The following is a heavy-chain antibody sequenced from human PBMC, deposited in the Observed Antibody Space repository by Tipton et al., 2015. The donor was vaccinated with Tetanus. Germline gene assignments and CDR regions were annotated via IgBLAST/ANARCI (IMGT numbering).Heavy chain of an antibody. D-gene: IGHD2-8*02. Sequence: LVKPTQTLTLTCTFSGFSLRTTGVGVTWVRQPPGKAPEWLAVIYWNNDKRYRPSLESRLTINEDPSKDQVVLTMTNMDPLDTATYFCARTILNFDFWGQGILVIVSS. CDR3: ARTILNFDF. CDR2: IYWNNDK. J-gene: IGHJ4*02. CDR1: GFSLRTTGVG. V-gene: IGHV2-5*01.